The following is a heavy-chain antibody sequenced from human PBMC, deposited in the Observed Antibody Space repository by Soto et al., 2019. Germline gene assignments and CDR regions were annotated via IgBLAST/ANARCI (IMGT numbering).Heavy chain of an antibody. CDR3: ARARQYCSSTSCYWFDP. D-gene: IGHD2-2*01. J-gene: IGHJ5*02. CDR1: GDSVSSNSAA. Sequence: SQTLSLTCAICGDSVSSNSAAWNWIRQSPSRGLEWLGRTYYRSKWYNDYAVSVKSRITINPDTSKNRFSLQLNSVTPEDTAVYYCARARQYCSSTSCYWFDPWGQGTLVTVCS. V-gene: IGHV6-1*01. CDR2: TYYRSKWYN.